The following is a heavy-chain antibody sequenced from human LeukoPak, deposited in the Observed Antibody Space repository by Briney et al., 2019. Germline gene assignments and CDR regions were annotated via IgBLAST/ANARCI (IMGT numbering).Heavy chain of an antibody. V-gene: IGHV1-2*02. CDR2: INPTSGAT. Sequence: ASVKVSCKASGYGFTDYYMHWVRQAPGQGLDWVGWINPTSGATNYAQKFQGRVTMTRDTSNNTSYMELSRLRSDDTAVYYCAREFRTTTWSFDAFDLWGQGTMVTVSS. D-gene: IGHD1/OR15-1a*01. CDR1: GYGFTDYY. J-gene: IGHJ3*01. CDR3: AREFRTTTWSFDAFDL.